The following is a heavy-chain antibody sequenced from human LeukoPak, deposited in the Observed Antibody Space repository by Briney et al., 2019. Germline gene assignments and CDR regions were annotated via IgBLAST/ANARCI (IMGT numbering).Heavy chain of an antibody. V-gene: IGHV3-43*02. CDR1: GFNFRDFS. D-gene: IGHD1-14*01. Sequence: TGGSLRLSCTASGFNFRDFSMHWVRQIPGQGLEWVSLVSGDGDVTYYADSVKGRFTISRDNGRNLLYLQMNSLSGEDTAFYYCAKGNNTISFNFDYWGQGTLVSVSS. CDR3: AKGNNTISFNFDY. J-gene: IGHJ4*02. CDR2: VSGDGDVT.